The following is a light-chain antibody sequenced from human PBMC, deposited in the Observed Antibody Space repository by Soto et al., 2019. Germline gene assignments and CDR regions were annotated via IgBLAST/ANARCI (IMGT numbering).Light chain of an antibody. J-gene: IGLJ2*01. V-gene: IGLV2-14*01. Sequence: QSVLTQPASVSGSPGQSITISCSGTNSDVGGYNYVSWYQQHPGKAPKLIIYEVSDRPSGISTRFSASKSDSTASLTISGLQPDDEADYYCCSYATNNTWIFGGGTKLTVL. CDR1: NSDVGGYNY. CDR2: EVS. CDR3: CSYATNNTWI.